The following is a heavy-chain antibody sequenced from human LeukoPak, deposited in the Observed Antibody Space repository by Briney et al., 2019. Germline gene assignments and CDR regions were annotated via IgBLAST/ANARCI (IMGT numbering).Heavy chain of an antibody. Sequence: GGSLRLSCAASGFTFRSYAMSWVRQAPGKGLEWVSYISSSGSTIYYADSVKGRFTISRDNAKNSLYLQMNSLRAEDTAVYYCARGYVRGVNYWGQGTLVTVSS. CDR1: GFTFRSYA. J-gene: IGHJ4*02. CDR3: ARGYVRGVNY. D-gene: IGHD3-10*02. CDR2: ISSSGSTI. V-gene: IGHV3-48*04.